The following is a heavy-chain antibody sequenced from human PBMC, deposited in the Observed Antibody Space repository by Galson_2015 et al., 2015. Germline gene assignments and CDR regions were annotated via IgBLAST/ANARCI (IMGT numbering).Heavy chain of an antibody. D-gene: IGHD3-10*01. CDR3: ARHYRNFPWFGELFQVAFDY. V-gene: IGHV4-39*01. Sequence: YYNPSLKSRVTISVDTSKNQSSLKLSSVTAADTAVYYCARHYRNFPWFGELFQVAFDYWGQGTLVTVSS. J-gene: IGHJ4*02.